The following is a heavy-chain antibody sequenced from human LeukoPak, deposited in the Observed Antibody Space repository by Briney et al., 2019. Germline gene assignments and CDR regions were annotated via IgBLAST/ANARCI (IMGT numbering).Heavy chain of an antibody. D-gene: IGHD3-10*01. Sequence: GGSLRLSCAASGFSISTYWIHWVRQAPGKGLVWVSRINPDGSTTYYADSVKGRITISRNNAKNTLYLQMNSLRAEDTAVYYCVRGVADSYGQFDNWGQGTLVTVSS. CDR3: VRGVADSYGQFDN. J-gene: IGHJ4*02. CDR1: GFSISTYW. V-gene: IGHV3-74*01. CDR2: INPDGSTT.